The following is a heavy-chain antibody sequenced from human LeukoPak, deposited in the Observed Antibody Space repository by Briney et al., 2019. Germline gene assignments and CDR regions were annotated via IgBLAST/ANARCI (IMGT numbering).Heavy chain of an antibody. J-gene: IGHJ4*02. CDR3: AKGSAAGRPYYFDY. V-gene: IGHV3-23*01. Sequence: QTGGSLRFSCAASGFIFSNYAMSWVRQAPGKGLEWVSAIDSTGAYTWYADSVKGRFTISKDSSKTILYLQMNSLRAEDAAVYFCAKGSAAGRPYYFDYWGQGTLVTVSS. D-gene: IGHD6-25*01. CDR1: GFIFSNYA. CDR2: IDSTGAYT.